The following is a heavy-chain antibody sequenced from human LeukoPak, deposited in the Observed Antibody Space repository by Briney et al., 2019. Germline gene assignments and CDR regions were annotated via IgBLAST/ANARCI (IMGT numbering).Heavy chain of an antibody. CDR1: GGPFSGYF. V-gene: IGHV4-34*01. D-gene: IGHD3-10*01. CDR2: IHNSGTT. J-gene: IGHJ4*02. CDR3: ARRYYYNLGSFPFDF. Sequence: TASETLSLTCAVSGGPFSGYFWSWIRQSSGKGLEWIGEIHNSGTTNYNPSLNSRVTISEDTSKNQLYLNLSSVTAADTAVYYCARRYYYNLGSFPFDFWGQGTLVTVSS.